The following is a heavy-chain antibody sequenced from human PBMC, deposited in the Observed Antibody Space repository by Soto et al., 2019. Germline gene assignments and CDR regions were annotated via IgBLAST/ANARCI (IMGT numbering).Heavy chain of an antibody. CDR1: GFTFSSYW. CDR2: INSDGSST. D-gene: IGHD2-15*01. V-gene: IGHV3-74*01. Sequence: QPGGSLRLSCAASGFTFSSYWMSWVRQAPGKGLVWVSWINSDGSSTSYADSVKGRFTISRDNAKNTLYLQMNSLRAEDTAVYYCARRYCSGGSCYSGVDYWGQGT. CDR3: ARRYCSGGSCYSGVDY. J-gene: IGHJ4*02.